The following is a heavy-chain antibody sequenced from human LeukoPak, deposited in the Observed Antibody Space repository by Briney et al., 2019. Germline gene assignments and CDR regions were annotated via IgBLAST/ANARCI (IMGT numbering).Heavy chain of an antibody. V-gene: IGHV1-2*02. CDR3: ARDERWIQFNY. Sequence: GASVKVSCKASGYTFTGYYMHWVRQAPGQGLEWMGWINPKRGDTNYAQKFQGRVTMTRDTSISTVYMELSRLRSDDTAIYYCARDERWIQFNYWGQGTLVTVSS. CDR1: GYTFTGYY. CDR2: INPKRGDT. D-gene: IGHD5-18*01. J-gene: IGHJ4*02.